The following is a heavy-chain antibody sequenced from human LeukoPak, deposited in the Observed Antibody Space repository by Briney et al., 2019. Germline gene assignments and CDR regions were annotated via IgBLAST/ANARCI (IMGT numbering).Heavy chain of an antibody. CDR1: GFTFSSYA. CDR3: AKDQGAYQLLSMPFDY. V-gene: IGHV3-23*01. D-gene: IGHD2-2*01. Sequence: GGSLRLSCAASGFTFSSYAMSWVRQAPGKGLEWVSAISGSGGSTYYADSVKGRFTISRDNSKNTLYLQMNSLTAEDTAVYYCAKDQGAYQLLSMPFDYWGQGTLVTVSS. J-gene: IGHJ4*02. CDR2: ISGSGGST.